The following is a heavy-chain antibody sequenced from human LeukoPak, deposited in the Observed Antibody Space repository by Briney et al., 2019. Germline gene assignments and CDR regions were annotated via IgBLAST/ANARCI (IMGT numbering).Heavy chain of an antibody. CDR2: ISSSSSYI. J-gene: IGHJ4*02. Sequence: GGSLRLSCAASGFTFSSYSMNWVRQAPGKGLEWVSSISSSSSYIYYADSVKGRFTISRDNAKNSLYLQMNSLRAEDTAVYYCARSTNAPNVLYFDYWGQGTLVTVSS. V-gene: IGHV3-21*01. D-gene: IGHD1-14*01. CDR3: ARSTNAPNVLYFDY. CDR1: GFTFSSYS.